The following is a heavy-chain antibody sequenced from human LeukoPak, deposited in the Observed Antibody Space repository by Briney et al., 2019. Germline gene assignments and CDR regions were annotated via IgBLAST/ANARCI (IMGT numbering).Heavy chain of an antibody. Sequence: GGSLRLSCTASGFTFGDYAMSWVRQAPGKGLEWVGFIRSKAYGGTTEYAASVKGRFTISRDDSKSIAYLQMNSLKTEDTAVYYCTRSYVDTAMVFDYWGQGTLVTVSS. D-gene: IGHD5-18*01. CDR1: GFTFGDYA. V-gene: IGHV3-49*04. CDR3: TRSYVDTAMVFDY. J-gene: IGHJ4*02. CDR2: IRSKAYGGTT.